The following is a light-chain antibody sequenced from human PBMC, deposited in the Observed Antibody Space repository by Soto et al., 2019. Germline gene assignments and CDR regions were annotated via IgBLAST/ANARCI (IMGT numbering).Light chain of an antibody. V-gene: IGLV2-14*01. Sequence: QSALTQPASVSGSPGQSITISCTGTSSDVGGYNYVSWYQQHPGKAPKLMIYDVSNRPSGVSNRFSGSKSGNTASLTISGLQAEDEADYYCSSYTSSSLEFGGGTQLTV. J-gene: IGLJ2*01. CDR1: SSDVGGYNY. CDR2: DVS. CDR3: SSYTSSSLE.